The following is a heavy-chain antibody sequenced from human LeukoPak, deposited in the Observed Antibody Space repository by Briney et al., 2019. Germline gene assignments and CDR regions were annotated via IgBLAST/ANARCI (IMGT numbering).Heavy chain of an antibody. CDR2: VNHSGST. J-gene: IGHJ6*03. V-gene: IGHV4-34*01. Sequence: SATLSLTCAVDGRSLSGYYWNWIRQHPGKGLEWHVVVNHSGSTNYNPSIKGRVTISVDTSKNPFSLKLNSVTAADTAVYYCARGQYGDEYYYHYYYMDVWGQGTTVTVSS. CDR3: ARGQYGDEYYYHYYYMDV. CDR1: GRSLSGYY. D-gene: IGHD4-17*01.